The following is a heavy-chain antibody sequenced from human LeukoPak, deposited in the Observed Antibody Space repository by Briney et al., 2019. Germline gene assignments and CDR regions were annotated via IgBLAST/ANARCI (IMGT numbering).Heavy chain of an antibody. V-gene: IGHV4-59*08. CDR2: IYYSGST. D-gene: IGHD6-6*01. CDR1: GGSISSYY. CDR3: ARWSGSVTARNYYYYMDV. Sequence: SETLSLTCTVSGGSISSYYWSWIRQPPGKGLEWIGYIYYSGSTNYNPSLKSRVTISVDASRNQFSLNLSSVTAADTAVYYCARWSGSVTARNYYYYMDVWGEGTTVTVSS. J-gene: IGHJ6*03.